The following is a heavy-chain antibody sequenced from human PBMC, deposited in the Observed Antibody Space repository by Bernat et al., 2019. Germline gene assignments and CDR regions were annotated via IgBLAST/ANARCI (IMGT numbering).Heavy chain of an antibody. CDR3: ARQPQIVDFDY. V-gene: IGHV4-39*01. CDR2: IFYSGST. J-gene: IGHJ4*02. D-gene: IGHD3-16*02. Sequence: QLQLQESGPGLVKPSETLSLTCTVSGASISSGSYYWGWIRQPPGKGLEWIGTIFYSGSTYYNPSLKSRVTISVDTSKNQFSLKLSSVTAADTAVYYCARQPQIVDFDYWGQGTLVTVSS. CDR1: GASISSGSYY.